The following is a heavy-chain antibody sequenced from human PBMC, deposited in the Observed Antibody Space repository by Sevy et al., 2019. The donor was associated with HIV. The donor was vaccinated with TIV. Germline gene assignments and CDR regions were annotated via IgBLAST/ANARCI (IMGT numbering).Heavy chain of an antibody. V-gene: IGHV3-23*01. CDR3: AREGCTKPRDY. CDR2: FSFGCGQI. D-gene: IGHD2-8*01. Sequence: GGSLRLSCAASGFTFSIYSMSWVRQAPGKGLEWVSTFSFGCGQINYADSVKGRFTISRDNSKNTLYLQMNSLSAEDTAVYYCAREGCTKPRDYWGQGTLVTVSS. J-gene: IGHJ4*02. CDR1: GFTFSIYS.